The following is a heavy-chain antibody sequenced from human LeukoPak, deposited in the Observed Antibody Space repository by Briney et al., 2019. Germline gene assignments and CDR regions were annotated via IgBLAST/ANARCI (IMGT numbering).Heavy chain of an antibody. CDR1: GFTFSSYA. CDR2: ISGSGGST. J-gene: IGHJ2*01. D-gene: IGHD6-13*01. V-gene: IGHV3-23*01. Sequence: GGSLRLSCAASGFTFSSYAMSWVRQAPGKGLEWVSAISGSGGSTYCADSVKGRFTISRGNSKNTLYLQMNSLRAEDTAVYYCAKDIGQLVRWYFDLWGRGTLVTVSS. CDR3: AKDIGQLVRWYFDL.